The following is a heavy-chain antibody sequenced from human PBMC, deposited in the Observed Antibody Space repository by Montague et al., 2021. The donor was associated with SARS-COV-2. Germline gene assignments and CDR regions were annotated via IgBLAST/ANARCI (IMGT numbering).Heavy chain of an antibody. V-gene: IGHV4-34*01. CDR1: GGSLSDYY. D-gene: IGHD6-13*01. CDR3: ARDVGWYSSSWFDY. CDR2: INHSGST. Sequence: SETLSLTCAVYGGSLSDYYWSWIRQPPGKGLEWIGEINHSGSTNXXPSLKSRVTISVDTSKNQFSLKLSSVTAADTAVYYCARDVGWYSSSWFDYWGQGTLVTVSS. J-gene: IGHJ4*02.